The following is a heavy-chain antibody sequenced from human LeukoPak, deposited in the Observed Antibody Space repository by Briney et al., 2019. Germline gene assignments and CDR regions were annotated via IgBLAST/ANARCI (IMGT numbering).Heavy chain of an antibody. CDR3: ASRPFTTVTVDY. V-gene: IGHV4-39*01. CDR2: IYYSGST. Sequence: PSDTLSLTCTVSAGSISSSSYYWGWIRQPPGKGLEWIGSIYYSGSTYYNPSLKSRVTISVDTSKNQFSLKLSSVTATDTAVYYYASRPFTTVTVDYWGQGTLVTVSS. D-gene: IGHD4-17*01. CDR1: AGSISSSSYY. J-gene: IGHJ4*02.